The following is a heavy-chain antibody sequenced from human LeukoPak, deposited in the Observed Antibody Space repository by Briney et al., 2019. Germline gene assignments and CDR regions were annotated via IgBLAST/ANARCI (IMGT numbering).Heavy chain of an antibody. Sequence: GGSLRLSCAASGFTFSSYSMNWVRQAPGKGLEWVSSISSSSSYIYYADSVKGRFTISRDNAKNSLYLQMNSLRAEDTAVYYCARWQTTLWFWELAYYYYGMGVWGQGTTVTVSS. CDR3: ARWQTTLWFWELAYYYYGMGV. D-gene: IGHD3-10*01. J-gene: IGHJ6*02. CDR2: ISSSSSYI. V-gene: IGHV3-21*01. CDR1: GFTFSSYS.